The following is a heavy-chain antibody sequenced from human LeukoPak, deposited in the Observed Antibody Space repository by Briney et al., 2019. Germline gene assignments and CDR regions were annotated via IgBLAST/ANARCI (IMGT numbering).Heavy chain of an antibody. Sequence: GGSLRLSCAASGFTFSSYAMSWVRQAPGKGLEWVSAISGSGGSTYYADSVKGRFPISRDNSKNTLYLQMNSLRAEDTAVYYCAKVGFGWYQIDYWGQGTLVTVSS. CDR2: ISGSGGST. J-gene: IGHJ4*02. CDR1: GFTFSSYA. CDR3: AKVGFGWYQIDY. D-gene: IGHD6-19*01. V-gene: IGHV3-23*01.